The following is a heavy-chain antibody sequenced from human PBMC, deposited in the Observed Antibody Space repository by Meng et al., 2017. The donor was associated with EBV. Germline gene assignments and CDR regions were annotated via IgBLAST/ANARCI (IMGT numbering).Heavy chain of an antibody. CDR1: GGAFSSFA. CDR2: IIPIFGTA. J-gene: IGHJ4*02. CDR3: ARAEIAAAGRLDY. V-gene: IGHV1-69*14. D-gene: IGHD6-13*01. Sequence: QGEWEQSGAEVKKPGSSVKVSCKASGGAFSSFAISWVRQAPGQGLEWMGGIIPIFGTANYAQKFQGRVTITADKSTSTAYMELSSLRSEDTAVYYCARAEIAAAGRLDYWGQGTLVTVSS.